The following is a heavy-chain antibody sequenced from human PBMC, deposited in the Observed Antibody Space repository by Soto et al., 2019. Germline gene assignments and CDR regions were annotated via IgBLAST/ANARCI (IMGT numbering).Heavy chain of an antibody. J-gene: IGHJ4*02. CDR1: GYTFTSYA. V-gene: IGHV1-3*01. Sequence: QVQLVQSGAEVKKPGASVKVSCKASGYTFTSYAMHWVRQAPGQRLEWMGWINAGNGNTKYSQKFQGRVTITRDTSASTAYMELSSLRSEDTAVYYCARATRYCSSTSCYLDYCGQGTLVTVSS. D-gene: IGHD2-2*01. CDR2: INAGNGNT. CDR3: ARATRYCSSTSCYLDY.